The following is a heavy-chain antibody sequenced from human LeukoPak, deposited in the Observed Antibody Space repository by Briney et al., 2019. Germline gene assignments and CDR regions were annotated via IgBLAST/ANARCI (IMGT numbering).Heavy chain of an antibody. Sequence: PGGSLRLSCAASGFTFSTYAMSWVRQAPGRGLEWVSAIGGSGDFTYYAECVRGRFTISRDNSEKTLYLQMNSLRAEDTAVYYCAKADRGWGVITKDWGQGTLVTVSS. CDR2: IGGSGDFT. V-gene: IGHV3-23*01. CDR1: GFTFSTYA. CDR3: AKADRGWGVITKD. D-gene: IGHD3-10*01. J-gene: IGHJ4*02.